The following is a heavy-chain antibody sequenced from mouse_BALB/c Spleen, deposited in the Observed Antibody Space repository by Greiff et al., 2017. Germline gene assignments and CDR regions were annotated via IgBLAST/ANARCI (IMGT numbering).Heavy chain of an antibody. V-gene: IGHV4-1*02. CDR2: INPDSSTI. Sequence: EVQRVESGGGLVQPGGSLKLSCAASGFDFSRYWMSWVRQAPGKGLEWIGEINPDSSTINYTPSLKDKFIISRDNAKNTLYLQMSKVRSEDTALYYCARQIYDGYYGYAMDYWGQGTSVTVSS. D-gene: IGHD2-3*01. CDR3: ARQIYDGYYGYAMDY. CDR1: GFDFSRYW. J-gene: IGHJ4*01.